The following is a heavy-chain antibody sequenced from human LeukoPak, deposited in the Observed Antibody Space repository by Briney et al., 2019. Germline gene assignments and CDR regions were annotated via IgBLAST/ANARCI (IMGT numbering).Heavy chain of an antibody. CDR3: ARRNGIGSDQGNWFDP. D-gene: IGHD3-3*02. V-gene: IGHV1-2*02. Sequence: ASVKVSCKASGYTSTSYYMHWVRQAPGQGLEWMGWINPNSGGTNYAQKFQGRVTMTRDTSISTAYMELSRLRSDDTAVYYCARRNGIGSDQGNWFDPWGQGTLVTVSS. CDR2: INPNSGGT. CDR1: GYTSTSYY. J-gene: IGHJ5*02.